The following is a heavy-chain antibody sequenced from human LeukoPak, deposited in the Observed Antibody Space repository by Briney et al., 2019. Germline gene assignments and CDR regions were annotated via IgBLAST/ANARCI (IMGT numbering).Heavy chain of an antibody. CDR2: INHSGST. Sequence: PSETLSLTCAVYGGSFSGYYWSWIRQPPGKGLEWIGEINHSGSTNYNPSLKSRVTISVDTSKNQFSLKLSSVTAADTAVYYCARVYYDSSGYDAFDIWGRGTMVTVSS. D-gene: IGHD3-22*01. CDR1: GGSFSGYY. CDR3: ARVYYDSSGYDAFDI. V-gene: IGHV4-34*01. J-gene: IGHJ3*02.